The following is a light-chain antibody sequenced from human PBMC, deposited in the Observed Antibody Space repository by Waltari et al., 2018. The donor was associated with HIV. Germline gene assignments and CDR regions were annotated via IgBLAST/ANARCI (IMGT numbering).Light chain of an antibody. CDR3: ASWDDSLIGPV. V-gene: IGLV1-44*01. J-gene: IGLJ2*01. Sequence: QSVLSQPPSASGTPGQRVTISCSGSSFNIGSNTVNWYQQLPGTAPKLRINSNNKRPSGVPDRFSGSKSGTSASLAISGLQSDDEADYYCASWDDSLIGPVFGGGTKLTVL. CDR1: SFNIGSNT. CDR2: SNN.